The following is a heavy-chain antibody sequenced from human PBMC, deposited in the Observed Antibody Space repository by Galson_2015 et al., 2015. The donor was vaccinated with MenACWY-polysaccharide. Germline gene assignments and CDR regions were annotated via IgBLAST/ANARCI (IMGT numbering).Heavy chain of an antibody. J-gene: IGHJ4*01. CDR3: AGNAASGLDY. CDR2: INPSGGST. D-gene: IGHD3-10*01. Sequence: SVKVSCKASGYTFTNYYIHWVRQAPGQGLEWLGFINPSGGSTSYAQKFQGRVTMTRDTSTGTVYVDLSSLRSEDTAVYYCAGNAASGLDYWGHGTLVTVSS. CDR1: GYTFTNYY. V-gene: IGHV1-46*01.